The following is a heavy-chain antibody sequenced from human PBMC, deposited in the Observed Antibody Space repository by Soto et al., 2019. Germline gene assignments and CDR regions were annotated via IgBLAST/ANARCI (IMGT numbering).Heavy chain of an antibody. D-gene: IGHD3-3*01. V-gene: IGHV3-30*18. J-gene: IGHJ6*02. Sequence: AGGSLRLSCAASGFTFSSYGMHWVRQAPGKGLEWVAVISYDGSNKYYADSVKGRFTISRDNSKNTLYLQMNSLRAEDTAVYYCAKEEIRSRYYNYYYYYGMDVWGQGTTVTVSS. CDR2: ISYDGSNK. CDR3: AKEEIRSRYYNYYYYYGMDV. CDR1: GFTFSSYG.